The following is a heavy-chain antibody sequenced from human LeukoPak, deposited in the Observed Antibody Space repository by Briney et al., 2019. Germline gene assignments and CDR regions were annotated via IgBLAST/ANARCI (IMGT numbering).Heavy chain of an antibody. J-gene: IGHJ3*02. D-gene: IGHD3-22*01. CDR1: GYTFTSYD. V-gene: IGHV1-8*01. CDR3: ARGSRGYDSSGYYYGGAFDI. Sequence: ASVKVSCKASGYTFTSYDINWVRQATGQGLEWMGWMNPNSGSTGCAQKFQGRVTMTRNTSISTAYMELSSLRSEDTAVYYCARGSRGYDSSGYYYGGAFDIWGQGTMVTVSS. CDR2: MNPNSGST.